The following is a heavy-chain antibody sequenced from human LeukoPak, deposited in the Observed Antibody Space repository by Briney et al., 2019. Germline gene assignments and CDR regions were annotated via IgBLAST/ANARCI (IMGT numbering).Heavy chain of an antibody. J-gene: IGHJ5*02. CDR3: ARPVTVIRGVGWFDP. Sequence: PSETLSLTCTVSGSSISNSNHYWGWIRQPPGKGLEWIGSISSSGSTYYNPSHKSRVTISVDMSENQFSLKLTSVTAADTAVYFCARPVTVIRGVGWFDPWGQGTLVTVSS. V-gene: IGHV4-39*01. D-gene: IGHD3-10*01. CDR1: GSSISNSNHY. CDR2: ISSSGST.